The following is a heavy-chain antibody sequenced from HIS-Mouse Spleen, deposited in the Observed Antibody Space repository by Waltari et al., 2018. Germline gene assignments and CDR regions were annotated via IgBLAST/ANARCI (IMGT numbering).Heavy chain of an antibody. CDR3: ARAYYVRGYYFDY. D-gene: IGHD3-10*02. V-gene: IGHV4-39*07. CDR1: GGSLRSSSYY. CDR2: IYYSGST. J-gene: IGHJ4*02. Sequence: QLQLQESGPGLVTPSETLSLTCTVSGGSLRSSSYYWGWIRQPPGKGLEWIGSIYYSGSTYYNPSLKSRVTISVDTSKNQFSLKLSSVTAADTAVYYCARAYYVRGYYFDYWGQGTLVTVSS.